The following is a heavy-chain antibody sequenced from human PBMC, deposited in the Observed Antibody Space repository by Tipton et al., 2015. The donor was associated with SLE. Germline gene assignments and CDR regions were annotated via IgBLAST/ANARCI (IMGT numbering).Heavy chain of an antibody. Sequence: TLSLTCAIYGGSFRVPYWSWIRQPPGKGLEWIGEINHSGKTNYNPSLKSRLSMSVDTSKNQFSLKLSSVAAADTAVYYCAREAMVQGVIDYWGQGTLVTVSS. D-gene: IGHD3-10*01. CDR1: GGSFRVPY. CDR3: AREAMVQGVIDY. J-gene: IGHJ4*02. V-gene: IGHV4-34*10. CDR2: INHSGKT.